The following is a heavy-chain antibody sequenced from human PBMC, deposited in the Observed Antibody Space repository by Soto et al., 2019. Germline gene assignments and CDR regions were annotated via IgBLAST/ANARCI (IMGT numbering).Heavy chain of an antibody. Sequence: GESLKISCQGSGYNFADYWIGWVRQVPGKGLEWMGLIHPGDSNAKYSPSFQGQVTFSADKSSATAYLQWNSLQASDTATYSCARPGGPEHHLRNSYYYGMSVWGQGTTVTVSS. CDR2: IHPGDSNA. D-gene: IGHD1-26*01. CDR1: GYNFADYW. CDR3: ARPGGPEHHLRNSYYYGMSV. J-gene: IGHJ6*02. V-gene: IGHV5-51*01.